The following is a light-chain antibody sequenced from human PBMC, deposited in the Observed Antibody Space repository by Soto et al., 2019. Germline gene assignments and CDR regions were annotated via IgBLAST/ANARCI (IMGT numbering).Light chain of an antibody. Sequence: QSVLTQPPSASGSPGQSVTISCTGTSSDVGVYNYVSWYQQHPGKAPKLLIYEVSKRPSGVPDRFSGSKSGNTASLTVSGLQAEDEADFYCSSYAGSNNVVFCGGTKLTVL. V-gene: IGLV2-8*01. J-gene: IGLJ2*01. CDR1: SSDVGVYNY. CDR3: SSYAGSNNVV. CDR2: EVS.